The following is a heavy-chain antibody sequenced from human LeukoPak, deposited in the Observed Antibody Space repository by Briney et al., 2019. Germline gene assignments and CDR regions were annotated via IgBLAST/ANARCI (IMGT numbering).Heavy chain of an antibody. CDR3: ARARGAGTGVFDY. CDR2: INPSGGST. D-gene: IGHD6-13*01. Sequence: ASVKVSCKSSGYTFTSYYMYWVRQAPGQGLEWMGIINPSGGSTSYAQKFQGRVTMTRDTSTSTAYMELRSLRSDDTAVYYCARARGAGTGVFDYWGQGTLVTVSS. CDR1: GYTFTSYY. V-gene: IGHV1-46*01. J-gene: IGHJ4*02.